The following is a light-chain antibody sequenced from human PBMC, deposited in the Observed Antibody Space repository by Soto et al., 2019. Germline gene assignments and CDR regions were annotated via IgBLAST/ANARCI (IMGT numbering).Light chain of an antibody. J-gene: IGLJ2*01. Sequence: QSVLTQPPSASGTPGQSVTISCSGSSSNIGSNTVNWYQQLPGTAPKLLIYSNNQRPSGVPDRFSGSKSGTSASLAISGLQSEDEADYYCAARDDSLNGHVVFGGGTKLTVL. CDR2: SNN. V-gene: IGLV1-44*01. CDR3: AARDDSLNGHVV. CDR1: SSNIGSNT.